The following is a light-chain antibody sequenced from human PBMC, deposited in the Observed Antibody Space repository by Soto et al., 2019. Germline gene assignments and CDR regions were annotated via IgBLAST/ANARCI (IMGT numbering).Light chain of an antibody. Sequence: QSVLTQSPSASRSPGQSVTISCTGTKNDIGVYDFVSWYQHHPGKAPRLIIYEVVQRPSGVPDRFSGSKSGNTASLTVSGLQAADEADYFCKSYAGSNTYVFGSGTKVTVL. J-gene: IGLJ1*01. CDR2: EVV. CDR1: KNDIGVYDF. V-gene: IGLV2-8*01. CDR3: KSYAGSNTYV.